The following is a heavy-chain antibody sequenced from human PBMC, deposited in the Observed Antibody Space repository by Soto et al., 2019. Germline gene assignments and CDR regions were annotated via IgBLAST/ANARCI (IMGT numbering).Heavy chain of an antibody. J-gene: IGHJ6*02. CDR3: ATCSGGSCYSRYYYYYYGMDV. CDR2: IYYSGST. Sequence: SETLSLTCTVSGGSIVSSSYYWGWIRQPPGKGLEWIGSIYYSGSTYYNPSLKSRVTISVDTSKNQFSLKLSSVTAADTAVYYCATCSGGSCYSRYYYYYYGMDVWGQGTTVTVSS. CDR1: GGSIVSSSYY. D-gene: IGHD2-15*01. V-gene: IGHV4-39*01.